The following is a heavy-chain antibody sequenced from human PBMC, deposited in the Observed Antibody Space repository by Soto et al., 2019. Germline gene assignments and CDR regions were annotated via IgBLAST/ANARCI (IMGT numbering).Heavy chain of an antibody. D-gene: IGHD6-6*01. V-gene: IGHV4-59*01. J-gene: IGHJ4*02. Sequence: ETLFLTCXVSGGFMRNYYWNWLRQPPGRGLEWIGYVYHSGSTNYNPSLKSRVSMSVDVSRNHFSLTLHSVTAADTAVYFCTSSYSTSSSPDYWGQGTLVTVSS. CDR2: VYHSGST. CDR3: TSSYSTSSSPDY. CDR1: GGFMRNYY.